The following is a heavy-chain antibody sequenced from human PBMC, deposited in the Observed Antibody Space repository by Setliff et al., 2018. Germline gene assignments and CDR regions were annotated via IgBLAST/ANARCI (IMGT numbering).Heavy chain of an antibody. J-gene: IGHJ6*04. CDR3: ARDAYSFSSENFKLGAVDV. Sequence: SETLSLTCAVSGGAIRSDYWSWIRQPPGRGLEWVGYIAYNGVTNYNPSLKNRLTISLDTPKNQIVLKLTSVTAADTAVYYCARDAYSFSSENFKLGAVDVWGTGTTVTVSS. CDR2: IAYNGVT. V-gene: IGHV4-59*01. D-gene: IGHD3-10*01. CDR1: GGAIRSDY.